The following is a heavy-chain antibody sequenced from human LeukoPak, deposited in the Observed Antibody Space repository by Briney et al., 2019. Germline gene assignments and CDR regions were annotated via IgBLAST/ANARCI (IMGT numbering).Heavy chain of an antibody. CDR3: ARRNSNYFFDY. CDR1: GYSITSGYY. V-gene: IGHV4-38-2*01. CDR2: IYHSGST. D-gene: IGHD2/OR15-2a*01. J-gene: IGHJ4*02. Sequence: SETLSLTCAVSGYSITSGYYWAWIRQPPGKGLEWIGNIYHSGSTYYNASLKSRVTISVDTSKNQFSLKLSSVTAADTAVYYCARRNSNYFFDYWGQGTLVTVSS.